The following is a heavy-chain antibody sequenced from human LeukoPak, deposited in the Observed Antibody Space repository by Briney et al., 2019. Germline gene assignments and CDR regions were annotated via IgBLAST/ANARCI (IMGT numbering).Heavy chain of an antibody. CDR3: ARDRYCSGGSCRSGFDP. CDR2: IYYSGST. CDR1: GGSISSGGYY. J-gene: IGHJ5*02. Sequence: SQTLSLTCTVSGGSISSGGYYWSWLRQHPGKGLEWIGYIYYSGSTYYNPSLKSRVTISVDTSKNQFSLKLSSVTAADTAVYYCARDRYCSGGSCRSGFDPWGQGTLVTVSS. D-gene: IGHD2-15*01. V-gene: IGHV4-31*03.